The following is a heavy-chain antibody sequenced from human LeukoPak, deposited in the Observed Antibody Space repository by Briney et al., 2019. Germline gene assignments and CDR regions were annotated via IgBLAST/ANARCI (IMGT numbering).Heavy chain of an antibody. V-gene: IGHV3-21*01. D-gene: IGHD4-23*01. CDR1: GFTFSSYN. Sequence: GGSLRLSCAASGFTFSSYNMNWVGKAPGKGLEWVSSISSRSSYIYYADSVKGRFTISRDNAKNSLYLQMNSLRAEDTAVYYCARDLPGKENFDYWGQGTLVTVSS. J-gene: IGHJ4*02. CDR3: ARDLPGKENFDY. CDR2: ISSRSSYI.